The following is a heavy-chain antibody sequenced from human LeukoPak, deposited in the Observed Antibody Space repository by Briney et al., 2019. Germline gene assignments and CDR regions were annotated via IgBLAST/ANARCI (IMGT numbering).Heavy chain of an antibody. J-gene: IGHJ4*02. CDR3: AKDRYSYAFEYSDS. CDR2: ISNDGSKK. CDR1: GFTFSSYG. Sequence: GGSLRLSCAASGFTFSSYGMHWVRQAPGKGLDWVAVISNDGSKKYYADSVKGRFTISRDNSKNTLSLRVSSLRTEDTAVYYCAKDRYSYAFEYSDSWGQGTLVTVSS. V-gene: IGHV3-30*18. D-gene: IGHD5-18*01.